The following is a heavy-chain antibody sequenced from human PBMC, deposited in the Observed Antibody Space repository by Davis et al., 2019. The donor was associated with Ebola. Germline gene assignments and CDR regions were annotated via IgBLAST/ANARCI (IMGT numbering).Heavy chain of an antibody. CDR1: GFTVSSNY. Sequence: GESLKISCAASGFTVSSNYMSWVRQAPGKGLEWVSVIYSGGSTYYADSVKGRFTISRDNSKNTLYLQMNSLRAEDTAVYYCAKGHYQPTAGYYYGMDVWGQGTTVTVSS. CDR3: AKGHYQPTAGYYYGMDV. D-gene: IGHD2-2*01. V-gene: IGHV3-66*01. CDR2: IYSGGST. J-gene: IGHJ6*02.